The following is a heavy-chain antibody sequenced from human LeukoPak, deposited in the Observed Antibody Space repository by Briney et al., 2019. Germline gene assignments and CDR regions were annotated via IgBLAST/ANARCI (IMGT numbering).Heavy chain of an antibody. J-gene: IGHJ4*02. CDR1: GGSISSSSYY. D-gene: IGHD3-10*01. Sequence: SETLSLTCTVSGGSISSSSYYWGWIRQPPGKGLEWIGSIYYSGSTYYNPSLKSRVTISVDTSKNQFSLKLSSVTAADTAVYYWATVEVRGDYFDYWGQGTLVTVSS. V-gene: IGHV4-39*01. CDR2: IYYSGST. CDR3: ATVEVRGDYFDY.